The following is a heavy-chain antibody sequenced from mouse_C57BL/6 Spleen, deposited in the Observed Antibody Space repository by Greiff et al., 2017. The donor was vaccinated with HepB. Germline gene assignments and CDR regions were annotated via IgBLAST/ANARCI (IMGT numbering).Heavy chain of an antibody. V-gene: IGHV10-1*01. D-gene: IGHD2-4*01. CDR1: GFSFNTYA. Sequence: DVQLVESGGGLVQPKGSLKLSCAASGFSFNTYAMNWVRQAPGKGLEWVARIRSKSNNYATYYADSVKDRFTISRDDSESMLYLQMNNLKTEDTAMYYCVRHRIYYDYDGYFDVWGTGTTVTVSS. J-gene: IGHJ1*03. CDR2: IRSKSNNYAT. CDR3: VRHRIYYDYDGYFDV.